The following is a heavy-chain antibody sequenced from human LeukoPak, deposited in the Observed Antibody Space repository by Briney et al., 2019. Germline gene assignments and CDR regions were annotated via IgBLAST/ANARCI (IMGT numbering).Heavy chain of an antibody. J-gene: IGHJ3*02. CDR2: INHSGST. CDR1: GGSFSGYY. CDR3: ARKLYSGSFLDAFDI. Sequence: TSETLSLTCAVYGGSFSGYYWSWIRQPPGKGLEWIGEINHSGSTNYNPSLKSRVTISVDTSKNQFSLKLSSVTAADTAVYYCARKLYSGSFLDAFDIWGQGTMVTVSS. V-gene: IGHV4-34*01. D-gene: IGHD1-26*01.